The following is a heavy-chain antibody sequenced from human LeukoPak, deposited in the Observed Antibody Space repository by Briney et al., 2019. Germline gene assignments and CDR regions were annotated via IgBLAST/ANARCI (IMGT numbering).Heavy chain of an antibody. V-gene: IGHV3-74*01. D-gene: IGHD2-8*01. J-gene: IGHJ4*02. CDR1: GFTFSSYW. CDR2: INSDGSLT. Sequence: PGGSLRLSCAASGFTFSSYWMQWVGQAPGKGLVWVSRINSDGSLTSYADSVEGRFTISRDNAKNTLYLQMNSLRAEDTAVYYCARTLYCSNGVCYILDYWGQGTLLTVSS. CDR3: ARTLYCSNGVCYILDY.